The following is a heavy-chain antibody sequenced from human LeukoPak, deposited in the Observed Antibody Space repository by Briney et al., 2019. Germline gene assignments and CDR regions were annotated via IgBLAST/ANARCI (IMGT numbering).Heavy chain of an antibody. CDR3: AREYYDILTGSTWYDP. D-gene: IGHD3-9*01. J-gene: IGHJ5*02. CDR1: GGSISSGGYS. V-gene: IGHV4-30-2*01. CDR2: IYHGGST. Sequence: SQTLSLTCAVSGGSISSGGYSWSWIRQPPGKGLEWIGYIYHGGSTHYNPSLKSRVTISVDRPKDQFSLKLRSVTAADTAVYYCAREYYDILTGSTWYDPWGQGTLVTVSS.